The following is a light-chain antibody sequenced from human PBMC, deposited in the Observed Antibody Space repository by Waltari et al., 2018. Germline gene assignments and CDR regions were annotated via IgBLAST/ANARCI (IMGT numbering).Light chain of an antibody. V-gene: IGKV1-33*01. CDR3: QQYKDLPRT. CDR1: QDIRNY. Sequence: DIQMTQSPSSMSASVGDRVASTCQASQDIRNYLSWYQQKPGKAPKLLIYDAFNLQTGVPSRFSGSASGTDFTFTISSLQPEDIATYYCQQYKDLPRTFGQGTKVEVK. CDR2: DAF. J-gene: IGKJ1*01.